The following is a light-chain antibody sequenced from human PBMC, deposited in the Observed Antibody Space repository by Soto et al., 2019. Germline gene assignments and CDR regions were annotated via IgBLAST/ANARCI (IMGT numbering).Light chain of an antibody. CDR2: GNS. CDR3: QSYDSSLSGFYV. CDR1: SSNSGAGYD. Sequence: QSVVIHPPSVSGAPGQRVTISCTGISSNSGAGYDVHWYQQLPGTAPKLLIYGNSNRPSGVPDRFSGSKSGTSASLAITGLQAEDEADYYCQSYDSSLSGFYVFGTGTRSPS. V-gene: IGLV1-40*01. J-gene: IGLJ1*01.